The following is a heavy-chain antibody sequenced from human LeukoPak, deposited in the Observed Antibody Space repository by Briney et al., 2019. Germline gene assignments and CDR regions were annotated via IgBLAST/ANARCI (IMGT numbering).Heavy chain of an antibody. CDR3: ARGMHVPYDILTGSPFDY. D-gene: IGHD3-9*01. V-gene: IGHV3-21*01. J-gene: IGHJ4*02. Sequence: GGSLRLSCAASGFTFSSYSMNWVRQAPGKGLEWVSSISSSSSYIYYADSVKGRFTISRDNSKNTLYLQMGSLRAEDMAVYYCARGMHVPYDILTGSPFDYWGQGTLVTVSS. CDR2: ISSSSSYI. CDR1: GFTFSSYS.